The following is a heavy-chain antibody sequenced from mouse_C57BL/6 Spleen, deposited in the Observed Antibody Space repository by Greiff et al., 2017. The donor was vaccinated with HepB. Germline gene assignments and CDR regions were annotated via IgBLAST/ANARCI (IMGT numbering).Heavy chain of an antibody. CDR3: ARHVGRTGTFDY. Sequence: EVQVVESGGGLVQPGGSLKLSCAASGFTFSDYYMYWVRQTPEKRLEWVAYISNGGGSTYYPDTVKGRFTISRDNAKNTLYLQMSRLKSEDTAMYYCARHVGRTGTFDYWGQGTTLTVSS. J-gene: IGHJ2*01. V-gene: IGHV5-12*01. CDR1: GFTFSDYY. D-gene: IGHD4-1*01. CDR2: ISNGGGST.